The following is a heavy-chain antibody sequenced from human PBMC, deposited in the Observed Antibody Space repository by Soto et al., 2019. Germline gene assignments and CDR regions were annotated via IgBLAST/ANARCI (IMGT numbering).Heavy chain of an antibody. CDR3: AREVGSNSWSYYYGMDV. Sequence: QVQLVQSGAEVKKPGASVKVSCKASGYVFTNYFMHWVRQAPGQGLEWMGIINPNGGGTSYAQKFEGRVTMTRDSATNTVYMDLSSLRSEDTALYFCAREVGSNSWSYYYGMDVWGQGTSVTVSS. V-gene: IGHV1-46*01. CDR1: GYVFTNYF. CDR2: INPNGGGT. J-gene: IGHJ6*02. D-gene: IGHD6-13*01.